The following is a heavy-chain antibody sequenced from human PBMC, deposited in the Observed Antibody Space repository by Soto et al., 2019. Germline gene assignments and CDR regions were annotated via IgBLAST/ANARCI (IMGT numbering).Heavy chain of an antibody. CDR3: AVDTTIEGPNWLDP. CDR1: GGSISSYY. Sequence: SETLSLTCTVSGGSISSYYWSWIRQLPGKGLEWIGYVYHTGNTDYNPSLKSRISISVDTSKNQFSMDLKDVTAADTAVYYCAVDTTIEGPNWLDPWGQGTLVTVSS. J-gene: IGHJ5*02. CDR2: VYHTGNT. V-gene: IGHV4-4*09. D-gene: IGHD5-18*01.